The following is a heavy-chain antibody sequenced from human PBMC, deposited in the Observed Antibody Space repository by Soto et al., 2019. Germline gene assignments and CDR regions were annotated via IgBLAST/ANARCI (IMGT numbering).Heavy chain of an antibody. V-gene: IGHV3-33*01. D-gene: IGHD3-22*01. CDR2: IWYDGSNK. CDR1: GFTFSNYG. CDR3: ARDRGYYYDSSGYYYFDY. Sequence: GGSLRLSCAASGFTFSNYGMHWVSQAPGKGLEWVAVIWYDGSNKYYADSVKGRFTISRDNAKNSLYLQMNSLRDEDTAVYYCARDRGYYYDSSGYYYFDYWGQGTLVTVSS. J-gene: IGHJ4*02.